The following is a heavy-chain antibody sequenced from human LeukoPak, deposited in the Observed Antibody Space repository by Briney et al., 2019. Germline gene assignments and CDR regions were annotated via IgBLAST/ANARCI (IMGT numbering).Heavy chain of an antibody. CDR3: ARDGTYYDFWSGEYGMDV. CDR2: INSDGSST. V-gene: IGHV3-74*01. Sequence: GGSLRLSCAASGFTFSSYWMHWVRQAPGKGLVWVSRINSDGSSTSYADSVKGRFTISRDNAKNTLYLQMNSLRAKDTAVYYCARDGTYYDFWSGEYGMDVWGQGTTVTVSS. D-gene: IGHD3-3*01. CDR1: GFTFSSYW. J-gene: IGHJ6*02.